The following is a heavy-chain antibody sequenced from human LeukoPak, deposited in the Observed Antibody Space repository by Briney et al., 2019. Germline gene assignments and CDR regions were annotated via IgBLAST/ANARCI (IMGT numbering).Heavy chain of an antibody. Sequence: PSETLSLTCAVSGVSISSGGYSWSWIRRPPGKGLEWIGYIYHSGSTYYNPSLKSRVTISVDRSKNQFSLKLSSVTAADTAVYYCARAPPAGYYDSSGYYSDWGQGTLVTVSS. CDR2: IYHSGST. D-gene: IGHD3-22*01. V-gene: IGHV4-30-2*01. J-gene: IGHJ4*02. CDR1: GVSISSGGYS. CDR3: ARAPPAGYYDSSGYYSD.